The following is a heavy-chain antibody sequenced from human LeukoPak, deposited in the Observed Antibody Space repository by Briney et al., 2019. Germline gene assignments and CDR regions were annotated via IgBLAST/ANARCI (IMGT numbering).Heavy chain of an antibody. J-gene: IGHJ6*03. Sequence: SETLSLTCTVSGGSISSYYWSWIRQPPGKGLEWIGYIYYSGSTTYNPSPKSRVTISVDASKNQFSLKLSSVTAADTAVYYCAREIGGTTSHSSYYYYYYMDVWGKGTTVTVPS. CDR1: GGSISSYY. D-gene: IGHD1-1*01. CDR3: AREIGGTTSHSSYYYYYYMDV. V-gene: IGHV4-59*01. CDR2: IYYSGST.